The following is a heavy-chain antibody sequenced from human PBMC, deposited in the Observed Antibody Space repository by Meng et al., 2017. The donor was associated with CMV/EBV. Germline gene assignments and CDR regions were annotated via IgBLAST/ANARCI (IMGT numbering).Heavy chain of an antibody. CDR3: ARAHYYDSSGYYYDLYFQH. V-gene: IGHV3-21*01. CDR2: ISSSSSYI. Sequence: GGSLRLSCAASGFTSSSYSMNWVRQAPGKGLEWVSSISSSSSYIYYADSVKGRFTISRDNAKNSLYLQMNSLRAEDTAVYYCARAHYYDSSGYYYDLYFQHWGQGTLVTVSS. D-gene: IGHD3-22*01. CDR1: GFTSSSYS. J-gene: IGHJ1*01.